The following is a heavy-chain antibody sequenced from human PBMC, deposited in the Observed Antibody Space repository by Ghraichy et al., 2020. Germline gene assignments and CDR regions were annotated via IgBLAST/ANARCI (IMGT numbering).Heavy chain of an antibody. Sequence: SETLSLTCTVSGGSIGNHYWTWVRQPPGKGLEWIGYIYHNGNTAYSPSLMSRVGISLDTSKNQFSLKVNSVTAADTAIYYCARRRGYGSGIYYFAMDVWGPGTTVTVSS. CDR1: GGSIGNHY. J-gene: IGHJ6*02. CDR2: IYHNGNT. D-gene: IGHD3-10*01. V-gene: IGHV4-59*08. CDR3: ARRRGYGSGIYYFAMDV.